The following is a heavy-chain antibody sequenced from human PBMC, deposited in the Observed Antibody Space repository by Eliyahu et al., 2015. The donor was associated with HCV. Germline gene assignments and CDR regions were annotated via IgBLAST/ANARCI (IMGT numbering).Heavy chain of an antibody. CDR3: ARDWRDNASGKPNDY. J-gene: IGHJ4*02. CDR2: IQPSGAST. V-gene: IGHV1-46*01. Sequence: QVQLVQSGTEVKEPGASVKVSCKASGFTFTNYHMHWVRQAPGPRAWVVGVIQPSGASTTYAQKFQGRVTITRDTSTSTVYMELRSLRSEDTAVYYCARDWRDNASGKPNDYWGQGTLVTVSS. CDR1: GFTFTNYH. D-gene: IGHD1-1*01.